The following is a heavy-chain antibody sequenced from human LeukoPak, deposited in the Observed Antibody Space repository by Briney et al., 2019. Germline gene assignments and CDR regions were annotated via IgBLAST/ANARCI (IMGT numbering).Heavy chain of an antibody. CDR2: LNPNSGGT. CDR1: GYTFSGYY. D-gene: IGHD2-15*01. CDR3: ARDIELAVPAGGY. J-gene: IGHJ4*02. Sequence: ASVTVSCKASGYTFSGYYLHWVRQAPGQGLEWMGWLNPNSGGTSYAQKFQDRVTMTGGTSINTAYMELSRLRSDDTAVYYCARDIELAVPAGGYWGQGTLVTVSS. V-gene: IGHV1-2*02.